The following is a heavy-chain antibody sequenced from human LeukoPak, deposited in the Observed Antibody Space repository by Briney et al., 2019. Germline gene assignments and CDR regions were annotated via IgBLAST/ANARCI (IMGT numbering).Heavy chain of an antibody. Sequence: SGTLSLTCTVSGDSISNYYWSWIRQPPGKGLEWIGYIYNSGRTKYNPSLKSRVTISVDVSKSQLSLSLTSVTAADTAIYYCARDRFGDYESWFDPWGQGILVTVSS. CDR2: IYNSGRT. D-gene: IGHD4-17*01. CDR3: ARDRFGDYESWFDP. CDR1: GDSISNYY. V-gene: IGHV4-59*01. J-gene: IGHJ5*02.